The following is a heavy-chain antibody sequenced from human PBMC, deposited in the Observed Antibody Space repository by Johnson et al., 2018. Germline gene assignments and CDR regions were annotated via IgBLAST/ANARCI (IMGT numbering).Heavy chain of an antibody. CDR3: ATRDPLVVADQNYYYYYMDV. V-gene: IGHV3-30*03. CDR1: GFTFSSYG. D-gene: IGHD2-15*01. CDR2: ISYDGSNQ. J-gene: IGHJ6*03. Sequence: QVQLVQSGGGVVQPGRSLRLSCAASGFTFSSYGLHWVRQAPGKGLAWVTLISYDGSNQYYADSVKGRFTISRDNSKNTLYLQLNRLKAEDTAVYYCATRDPLVVADQNYYYYYMDVWGKGTTVTVSS.